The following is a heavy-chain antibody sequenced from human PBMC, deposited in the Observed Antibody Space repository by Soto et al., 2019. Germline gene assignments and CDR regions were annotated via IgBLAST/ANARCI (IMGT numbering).Heavy chain of an antibody. J-gene: IGHJ4*02. Sequence: AGSLRLSCAASRFTFSSYAMSWVRQAPGKGLEWVSAISGSGGSTYYADSVKGRFTISRDNSKNTLYLQMNSLRAEDTAVYYCAKDKYYYDSSGYIDYWGQGTLVTVSS. V-gene: IGHV3-23*01. CDR3: AKDKYYYDSSGYIDY. CDR2: ISGSGGST. D-gene: IGHD3-22*01. CDR1: RFTFSSYA.